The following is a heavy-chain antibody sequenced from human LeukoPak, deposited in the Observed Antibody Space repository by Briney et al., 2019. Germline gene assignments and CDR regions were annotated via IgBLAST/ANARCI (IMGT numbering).Heavy chain of an antibody. V-gene: IGHV3-30*04. CDR2: ISYDGSNK. CDR1: GFTFSSYA. J-gene: IGHJ4*02. Sequence: PGGSLRLSCAASGFTFSSYAMHWVRQAPGKGLEWVAVISYDGSNKYYADSVKGRFTISRDNSKNTLYLQMNSLRAEDTAVYYCARDRREARGSGSWYKYYFDYWGQGTLVTVSS. CDR3: ARDRREARGSGSWYKYYFDY. D-gene: IGHD6-13*01.